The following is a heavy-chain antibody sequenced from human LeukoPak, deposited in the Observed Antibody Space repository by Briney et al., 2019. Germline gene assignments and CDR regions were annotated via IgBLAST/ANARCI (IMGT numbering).Heavy chain of an antibody. V-gene: IGHV1-69*13. CDR3: ASHYGDYKDALDDY. J-gene: IGHJ4*02. CDR1: GYTFTSYD. D-gene: IGHD4-17*01. Sequence: SVKVSCKASGYTFTSYDINWVRQAPGQGLEWMGGIIPIFGTANYAQKFQGRVTITADESTSTAYMELSSLRSEDTAVYYCASHYGDYKDALDDYWGQGTLVTVSS. CDR2: IIPIFGTA.